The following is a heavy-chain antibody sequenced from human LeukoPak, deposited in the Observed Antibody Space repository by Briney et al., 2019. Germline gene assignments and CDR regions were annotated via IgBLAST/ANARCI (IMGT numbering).Heavy chain of an antibody. CDR3: ARRSRYGNFDY. J-gene: IGHJ4*02. CDR2: IYDDGIT. Sequence: PSETLSLTCSVSGDSISGYYWSWIRQPPGKGLEWIGYIYDDGITDYNPSLKSRVTMSVDTSKKQFSLRLSSVTAADTAVYYCARRSRYGNFDYWGQGSLVTVSS. D-gene: IGHD1-14*01. V-gene: IGHV4-59*08. CDR1: GDSISGYY.